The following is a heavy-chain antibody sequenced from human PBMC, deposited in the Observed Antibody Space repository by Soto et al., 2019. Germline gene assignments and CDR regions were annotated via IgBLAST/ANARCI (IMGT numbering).Heavy chain of an antibody. D-gene: IGHD3-10*01. V-gene: IGHV3-33*01. J-gene: IGHJ6*02. Sequence: GGSLRLSCAASGFTFSSYGMHWVRQAPGKGLEWVAVIWYDGSNKYYADSVKGRFTISRDNSKNTLYLQMNSLRSEDTAVYYCAREISMVRGVIMNALYYYYGMDVWGQGTTVTVSS. CDR1: GFTFSSYG. CDR3: AREISMVRGVIMNALYYYYGMDV. CDR2: IWYDGSNK.